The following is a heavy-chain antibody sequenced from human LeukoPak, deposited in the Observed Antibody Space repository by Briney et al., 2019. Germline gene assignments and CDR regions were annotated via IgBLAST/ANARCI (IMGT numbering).Heavy chain of an antibody. V-gene: IGHV4-38-2*01. CDR1: GYSISSGYY. CDR2: IYHSGST. CDR3: ARRGYYDSGGSGSYWYFDL. Sequence: SETLSLTCAVSGYSISSGYYWGWIRQPPGKGLEWLGSIYHSGSTYYNPSLRGRDTISVDTSKNQFSLKLSSVTAADTAVYYCARRGYYDSGGSGSYWYFDLWGRGTLVTVSS. J-gene: IGHJ2*01. D-gene: IGHD3-22*01.